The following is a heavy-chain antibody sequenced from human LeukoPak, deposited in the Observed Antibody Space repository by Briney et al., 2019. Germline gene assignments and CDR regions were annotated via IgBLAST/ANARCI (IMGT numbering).Heavy chain of an antibody. J-gene: IGHJ3*02. CDR2: ISYDGSNK. CDR1: GFTFSSYG. V-gene: IGHV3-30*18. Sequence: PGGSLRLSCAASGFTFSSYGMHWVRQAPGKGLEWVAVISYDGSNKYYADSVKGRFTISRDNSKNTLYLQMNSLRAEDTAVYYCAKVVGSLWFGDQAAFDIWGQGTMVTVSS. CDR3: AKVVGSLWFGDQAAFDI. D-gene: IGHD3-10*01.